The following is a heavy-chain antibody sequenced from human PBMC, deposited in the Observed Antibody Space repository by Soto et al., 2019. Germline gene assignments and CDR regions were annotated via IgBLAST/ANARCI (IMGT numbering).Heavy chain of an antibody. V-gene: IGHV4-34*01. Sequence: QVQLQQWGAGLLKPSETLSLTCAVYGGSFSNYHWSWIRQPPGKGLEWIGEINPRGRTNYIPSLKSRVTISVDTSKNQVSLELNSVTAADTAIYYCARGQWLDNSWGQGTLVTVSS. J-gene: IGHJ4*02. D-gene: IGHD6-19*01. CDR2: INPRGRT. CDR3: ARGQWLDNS. CDR1: GGSFSNYH.